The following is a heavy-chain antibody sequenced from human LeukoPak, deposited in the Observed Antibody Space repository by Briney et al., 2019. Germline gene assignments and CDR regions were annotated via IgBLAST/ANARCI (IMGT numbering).Heavy chain of an antibody. D-gene: IGHD2-15*01. V-gene: IGHV3-30*18. Sequence: GGSLRLSCAASGFTFSSSGMHWVRQAPGKGLEWVAVISYDGSNKYYADSVKGRFIISRDNSKNTLYLQMNSLRAEDTAVYYCAKDPRKDIVVVVAAYYFDYWGQGTLVTVSS. CDR3: AKDPRKDIVVVVAAYYFDY. CDR2: ISYDGSNK. J-gene: IGHJ4*02. CDR1: GFTFSSSG.